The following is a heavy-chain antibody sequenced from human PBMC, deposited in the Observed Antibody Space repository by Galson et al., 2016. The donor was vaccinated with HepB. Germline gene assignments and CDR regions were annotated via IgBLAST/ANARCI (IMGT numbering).Heavy chain of an antibody. D-gene: IGHD1-1*01. CDR3: ARSFFRRTGNWTPFDY. J-gene: IGHJ4*02. V-gene: IGHV3-20*04. CDR2: INWNGDST. CDR1: GFTFDDYG. Sequence: SLRLSCAASGFTFDDYGLTWVRQAPGRGLEWVSGINWNGDSTAYADSVRGRFTISRDNARNSLYRQMNSLRAEDTALYYCARSFFRRTGNWTPFDYWGQGTLVTVSS.